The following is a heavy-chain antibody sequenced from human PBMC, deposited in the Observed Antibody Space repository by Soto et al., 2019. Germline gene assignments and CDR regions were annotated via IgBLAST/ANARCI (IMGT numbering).Heavy chain of an antibody. V-gene: IGHV1-69*13. Sequence: ASVKVSCKASGGTVSSCASTWVRQAPGKGLEWMGVFIPIFVSAHYAPKFQGRITITADESTSTAYMELSGLTSEDTAIYYCARDVSSDTTGFRGYDLWGQGTQVTVSS. J-gene: IGHJ4*02. CDR3: ARDVSSDTTGFRGYDL. CDR1: GGTVSSCA. CDR2: FIPIFVSA. D-gene: IGHD3-10*01.